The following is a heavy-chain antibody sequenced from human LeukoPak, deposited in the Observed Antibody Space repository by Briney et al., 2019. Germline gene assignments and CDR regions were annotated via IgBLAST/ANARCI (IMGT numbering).Heavy chain of an antibody. CDR2: ITGSGSTI. CDR1: GFTFSSYS. D-gene: IGHD3-22*01. Sequence: GGSLRLSCAASGFTFSSYSMNWVRQAPGKGLEWVSYITGSGSTIYYADSVKGRFTFSRDNTKNSLYLQMNSLRAEDTAVYYCARVPDSSGYYSLDYWGQGTLVTVSS. V-gene: IGHV3-48*04. CDR3: ARVPDSSGYYSLDY. J-gene: IGHJ4*02.